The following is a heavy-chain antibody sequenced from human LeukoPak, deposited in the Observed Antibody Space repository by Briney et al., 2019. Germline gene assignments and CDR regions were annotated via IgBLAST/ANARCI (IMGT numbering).Heavy chain of an antibody. V-gene: IGHV3-21*01. J-gene: IGHJ4*02. D-gene: IGHD3-22*01. CDR3: ASKFHYYDSSGYYL. Sequence: GGSLRLSCTASGFTFSSYSMNWVRQAPGKGLEWVSSISSNSSYIYYADSVQGRFTISRDNAKNSPYMEMNSLRAEDTAVYYCASKFHYYDSSGYYLWRQGTLVTVSS. CDR2: ISSNSSYI. CDR1: GFTFSSYS.